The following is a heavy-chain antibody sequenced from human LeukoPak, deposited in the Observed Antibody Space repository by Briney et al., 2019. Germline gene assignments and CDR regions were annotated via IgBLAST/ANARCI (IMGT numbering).Heavy chain of an antibody. Sequence: GGSLRLSCAASGFTFSSYAMSWVRQAPGKGLEWVSGISGSGAYSYYADSVKGRFTISRDNSKNTLYLQMGSLRAEDMAVYYCARGSRNYYDSSGYYYYWGQGTLVTVSS. J-gene: IGHJ4*02. CDR1: GFTFSSYA. CDR2: ISGSGAYS. V-gene: IGHV3-23*01. D-gene: IGHD3-22*01. CDR3: ARGSRNYYDSSGYYYY.